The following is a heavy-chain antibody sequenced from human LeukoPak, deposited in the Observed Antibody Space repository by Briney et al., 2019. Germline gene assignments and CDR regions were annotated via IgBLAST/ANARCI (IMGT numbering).Heavy chain of an antibody. J-gene: IGHJ4*02. D-gene: IGHD3-22*01. Sequence: GGSLRLSCEASGFTFSNYAMHWVRQAPGKGLEWVAVISYDGNNKYYADSVRGRFTISRDNSKNTLYLQMNSLRAEDTAVYYCARDGAVITKNNFGYWGQGTLATVSS. CDR1: GFTFSNYA. CDR2: ISYDGNNK. CDR3: ARDGAVITKNNFGY. V-gene: IGHV3-30-3*01.